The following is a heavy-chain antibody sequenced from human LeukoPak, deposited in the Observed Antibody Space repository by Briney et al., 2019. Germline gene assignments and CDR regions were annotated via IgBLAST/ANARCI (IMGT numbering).Heavy chain of an antibody. CDR2: IIPILGIA. CDR3: ARQTTGYSNEDFVDY. CDR1: GGTFSSYT. Sequence: GASAKVSCKASGGTFSSYTISWVRQAPGQGLEWMGRIIPILGIANYAQKFQGRVTITADKSTSTAYMELSSLRSEDTAVYYCARQTTGYSNEDFVDYWGQGTLVTVSS. V-gene: IGHV1-69*02. D-gene: IGHD4-11*01. J-gene: IGHJ4*02.